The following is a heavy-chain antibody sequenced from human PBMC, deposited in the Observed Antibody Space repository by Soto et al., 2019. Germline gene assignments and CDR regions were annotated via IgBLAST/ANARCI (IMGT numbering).Heavy chain of an antibody. J-gene: IGHJ6*02. V-gene: IGHV3-73*01. CDR1: GFPVSGSL. Sequence: EVQLVESGGGLVQPGGPGKLCCAPAGFPVSGSLNHWVRGASGTGLEGFGGMRGKAMGEATAYGGSVNGRFTIPRDDSQNTAYLQMDSLKTEDTAVYYCTRNVRAKYGFDVWGQGTTVTVSS. CDR2: MRGKAMGEAT. CDR3: TRNVRAKYGFDV.